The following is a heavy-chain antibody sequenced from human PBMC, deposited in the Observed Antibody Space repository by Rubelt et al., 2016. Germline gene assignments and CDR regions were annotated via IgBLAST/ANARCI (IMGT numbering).Heavy chain of an antibody. Sequence: QVQLVQSGAAVKQPGSSVKVSCQASGYTFSGYYIHWVRQAPGHGPEWMGWIDPNSGGTNYAQRFQGRVTMTGDQSIGTAHMELRGLGFVATATNCCTRQVGPSPRLEPWGRGTLDTVLS. V-gene: IGHV1-2*02. CDR3: TRQVGPSPRLEP. D-gene: IGHD1-26*01. CDR1: GYTFSGYY. CDR2: IDPNSGGT. J-gene: IGHJ5*02.